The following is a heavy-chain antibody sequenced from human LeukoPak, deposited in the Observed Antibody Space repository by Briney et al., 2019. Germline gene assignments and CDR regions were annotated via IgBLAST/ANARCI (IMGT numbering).Heavy chain of an antibody. V-gene: IGHV3-48*03. Sequence: GGSLRLSCAASGFTFSSYEMNWVRQAPGKGLEWVSYISSSGSRIYFADSVKGRFTISRDNAKNSLYLQMNSLRAEDTAVYYCARDSNVDGAFDIWGQGTMVAVSS. CDR1: GFTFSSYE. CDR2: ISSSGSRI. J-gene: IGHJ3*02. D-gene: IGHD5-24*01. CDR3: ARDSNVDGAFDI.